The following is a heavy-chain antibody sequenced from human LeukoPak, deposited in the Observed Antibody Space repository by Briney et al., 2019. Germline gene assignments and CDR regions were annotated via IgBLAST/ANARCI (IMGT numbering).Heavy chain of an antibody. CDR3: ARASVEMATIGAFDI. V-gene: IGHV4-38-2*02. Sequence: SETLSLTCTVSGYSISSGYYWGWIRQPPGKGLEWIGSIYHSGSTYYNPSLKSRVTISVDTSKSQFSLKPSSVTAADTAVYYCARASVEMATIGAFDIWGQGTMVTVSS. CDR2: IYHSGST. J-gene: IGHJ3*02. D-gene: IGHD5-24*01. CDR1: GYSISSGYY.